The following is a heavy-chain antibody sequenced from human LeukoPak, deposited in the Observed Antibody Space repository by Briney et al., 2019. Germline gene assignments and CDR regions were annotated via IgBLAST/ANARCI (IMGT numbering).Heavy chain of an antibody. D-gene: IGHD6-19*01. V-gene: IGHV4-59*09. CDR3: ARGLAGYSGGDDAFDI. CDR2: IHHSGST. Sequence: YIHHSGSTNYNPSLKTRLAMTVDKSKNQFSLKLSSLTAADTAVYYCARGLAGYSGGDDAFDIWGQGTMVTVSS. J-gene: IGHJ3*02.